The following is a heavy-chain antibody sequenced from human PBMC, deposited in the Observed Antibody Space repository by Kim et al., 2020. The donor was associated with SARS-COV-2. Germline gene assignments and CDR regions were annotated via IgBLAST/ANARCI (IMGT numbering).Heavy chain of an antibody. Sequence: SVKGRFTISRDNSKNTLYLQMNSLRAEDTAVYYCARDRVPYSSSWYIIGYWGQGTLVTVSS. D-gene: IGHD6-13*01. CDR3: ARDRVPYSSSWYIIGY. V-gene: IGHV3-30*01. J-gene: IGHJ4*02.